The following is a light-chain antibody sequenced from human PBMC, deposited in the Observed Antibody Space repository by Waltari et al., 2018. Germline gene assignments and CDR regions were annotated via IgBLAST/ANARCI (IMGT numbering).Light chain of an antibody. J-gene: IGLJ3*02. CDR3: ALYMGSGIWV. CDR1: SGSLSTTSY. CDR2: KAN. Sequence: QAVVSQEPSLSVSTGGTVTLTCALSSGSLSTTSYATWYQQTPGQAPRTLLYKANARSSGVPVRFSGSILGNTAALTITGAQADDESDYYCALYMGSGIWVFGGGTRLTVL. V-gene: IGLV8-61*01.